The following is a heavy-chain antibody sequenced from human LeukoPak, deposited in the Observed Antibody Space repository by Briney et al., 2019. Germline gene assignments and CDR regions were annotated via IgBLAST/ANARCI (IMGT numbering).Heavy chain of an antibody. D-gene: IGHD3-9*01. CDR3: ATASEAYEIKYYYYGMDV. V-gene: IGHV1-24*01. CDR1: GYTLTELS. Sequence: VGSVKVSCKVSGYTLTELSMHWVRQAPGKGLEWMGGFDPEDGETIYAQKFQGRVTMTADTSTDTAYMELSSLRSEDTAVYYCATASEAYEIKYYYYGMDVWGQGTTVTVSS. J-gene: IGHJ6*02. CDR2: FDPEDGET.